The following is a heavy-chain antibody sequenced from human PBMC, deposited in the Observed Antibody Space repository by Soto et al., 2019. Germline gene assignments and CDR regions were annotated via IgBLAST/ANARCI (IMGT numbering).Heavy chain of an antibody. CDR1: GYTFTNYE. CDR2: MNPGSGNT. J-gene: IGHJ5*02. CDR3: ARMSASASLNWFDP. Sequence: QGQLVQSGAEVKKPGASVKVSCKASGYTFTNYEINWVRQASGQGLEWMGWMNPGSGNTGYAHKFQGRVTMTRNISISTAYMELSSLGSDDTAIYYGARMSASASLNWFDPWGQGTLVTVSS. V-gene: IGHV1-8*01. D-gene: IGHD3-16*02.